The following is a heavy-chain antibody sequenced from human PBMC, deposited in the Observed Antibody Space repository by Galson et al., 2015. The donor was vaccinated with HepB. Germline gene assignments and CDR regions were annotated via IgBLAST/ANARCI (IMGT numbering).Heavy chain of an antibody. CDR2: FYSGGST. CDR3: ARGARHDSNGYDAEYFQH. D-gene: IGHD3-22*01. CDR1: GFAVSGNY. J-gene: IGHJ1*01. Sequence: SLRLSCAASGFAVSGNYMSWVRQALGKGLEWVSVFYSGGSTHYADSVKGRFTISRDNSKNTLYLQMNSLRAEDTAVYYCARGARHDSNGYDAEYFQHWGQGTLVTVSS. V-gene: IGHV3-66*01.